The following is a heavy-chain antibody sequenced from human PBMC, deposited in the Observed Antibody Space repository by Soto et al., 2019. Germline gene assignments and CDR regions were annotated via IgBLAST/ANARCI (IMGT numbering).Heavy chain of an antibody. J-gene: IGHJ5*02. D-gene: IGHD5-18*01. V-gene: IGHV3-21*01. Sequence: GGSLRLSCAASGFTFISYSMNWVRQAPGKGLEWVSSISSSSSYIYYADSVKGRFTISRDNAKNSLYLQMNSLRAEDTAVYYCARDRGYSYGTGWFDPWGQGTLVTVSS. CDR1: GFTFISYS. CDR3: ARDRGYSYGTGWFDP. CDR2: ISSSSSYI.